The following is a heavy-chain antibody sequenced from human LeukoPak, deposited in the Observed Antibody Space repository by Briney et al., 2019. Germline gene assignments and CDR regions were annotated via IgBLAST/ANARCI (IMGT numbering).Heavy chain of an antibody. J-gene: IGHJ3*02. CDR1: GGSFSGYY. CDR3: ARGLRRYYYDSSGTGVFDI. D-gene: IGHD3-22*01. Sequence: SETLSLTCAVYGGSFSGYYWSWIRQPPGKGLEWIGEINHSGSTNYNPSLKSRVTISVDTSKNQFSLKLSSVTAADTAVYYCARGLRRYYYDSSGTGVFDIWGQGTMVTVSS. CDR2: INHSGST. V-gene: IGHV4-34*01.